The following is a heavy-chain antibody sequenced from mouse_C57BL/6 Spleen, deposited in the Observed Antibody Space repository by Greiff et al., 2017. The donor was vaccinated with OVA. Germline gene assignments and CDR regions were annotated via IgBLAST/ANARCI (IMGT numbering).Heavy chain of an antibody. D-gene: IGHD1-1*01. CDR3: ASWGVTTVVAPHY. CDR1: GYTFTSYW. CDR2: IDPSDSYT. J-gene: IGHJ2*01. V-gene: IGHV1-50*01. Sequence: QVQLQQPGAELVKPGASVKLSCKASGYTFTSYWMQWVKQRPGQGLEWIGEIDPSDSYTNYNQKFKGKATLTVDTSSSTAYMQLSSLTSEDSAVYYCASWGVTTVVAPHYWGKGTTLTVSS.